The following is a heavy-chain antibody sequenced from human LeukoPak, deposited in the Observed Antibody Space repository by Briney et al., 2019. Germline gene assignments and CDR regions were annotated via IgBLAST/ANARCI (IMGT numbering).Heavy chain of an antibody. J-gene: IGHJ3*02. CDR2: ISSSSSYI. V-gene: IGHV3-21*01. CDR3: ARDSGNYLDAFDI. D-gene: IGHD1-7*01. CDR1: GFTFSRHS. Sequence: GGSLRLSCAASGFTFSRHSINWARQAPGKGLEWVSSISSSSSYIYYADSVKCRFTISRDNAKNSLYLQMNSLRAEDTAVYYCARDSGNYLDAFDIWGQGTMVTVSS.